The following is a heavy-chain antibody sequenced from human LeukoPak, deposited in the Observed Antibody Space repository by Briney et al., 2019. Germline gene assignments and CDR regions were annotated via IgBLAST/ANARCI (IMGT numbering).Heavy chain of an antibody. Sequence: PSETLSLTCTVSGGSISSYYWSWIRQPAGKGLEWIGRIYTSGSTNYNPSLKSRVTISVDTSKNQFSLKLSSVTAADTAVYYCARQVMIVVESWFDPWGQGTLVTVSS. J-gene: IGHJ5*02. D-gene: IGHD3-22*01. V-gene: IGHV4-4*07. CDR3: ARQVMIVVESWFDP. CDR1: GGSISSYY. CDR2: IYTSGST.